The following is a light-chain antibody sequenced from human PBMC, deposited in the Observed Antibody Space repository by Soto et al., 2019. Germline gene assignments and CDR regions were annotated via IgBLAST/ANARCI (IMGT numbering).Light chain of an antibody. CDR2: EVS. J-gene: IGLJ3*02. Sequence: QSVLTQPASVSGSPGQSITIACIGSSSDVGGYKYVSWYQQHPGKAPKLMIYEVSNRPSGVSNRFSGSKSGNTASLTISWLQTEDEADYYCGSYTSTTPWVFGGGTKVTVL. CDR3: GSYTSTTPWV. V-gene: IGLV2-14*01. CDR1: SSDVGGYKY.